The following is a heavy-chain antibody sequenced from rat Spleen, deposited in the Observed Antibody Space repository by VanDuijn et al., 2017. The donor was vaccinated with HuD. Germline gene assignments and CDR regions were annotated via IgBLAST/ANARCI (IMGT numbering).Heavy chain of an antibody. CDR3: TTGLQ. CDR2: ISTGGANT. V-gene: IGHV5-27*01. Sequence: EVQLVESGGGLVQPGRSLKLSCAASGFTFSNYGLAWVRQAPKKGLEWVAYISTGGANTHYRDSVKGRFTISRDHAKSTLYLQMDSLRSEDTATYYCTTGLQWGQGVMVTVSS. CDR1: GFTFSNYG. D-gene: IGHD1-1*01. J-gene: IGHJ2*01.